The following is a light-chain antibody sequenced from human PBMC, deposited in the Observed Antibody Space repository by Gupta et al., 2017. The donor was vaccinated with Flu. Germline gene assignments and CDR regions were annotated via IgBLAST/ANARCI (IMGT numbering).Light chain of an antibody. CDR2: WAS. CDR1: QNILYSSNNKNY. CDR3: QQYYTTPRT. V-gene: IGKV4-1*01. Sequence: LGERATINCKSSQNILYSSNNKNYLAWYQQKPGQPPKLLIYWASTRESGVPDRFSGSGSGTDFTLAISSLQAEDVAVYYCQQYYTTPRTFGQGTKVEIK. J-gene: IGKJ1*01.